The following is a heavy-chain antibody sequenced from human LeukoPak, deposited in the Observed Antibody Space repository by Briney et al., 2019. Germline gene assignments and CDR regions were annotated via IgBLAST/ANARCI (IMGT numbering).Heavy chain of an antibody. Sequence: SETLSLTCTVSGGSISSSSYYWGWIRQPPGKGLEWIGSIYYSGSTYYNPSLKSRVTISVDTSKNQFSLKLSSVTAADTAVYYCARLTVTFDAFDIWGQGTMVTVSS. CDR3: ARLTVTFDAFDI. CDR2: IYYSGST. J-gene: IGHJ3*02. CDR1: GGSISSSSYY. V-gene: IGHV4-39*07. D-gene: IGHD4-23*01.